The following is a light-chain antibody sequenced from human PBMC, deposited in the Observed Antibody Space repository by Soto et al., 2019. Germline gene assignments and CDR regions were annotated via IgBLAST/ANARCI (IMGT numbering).Light chain of an antibody. J-gene: IGLJ1*01. CDR1: SSDIGAYNY. V-gene: IGLV2-14*01. Sequence: SALTQPASVSGSPGQSITISCTGTSSDIGAYNYVSWYQQYPGKAPKLLIHEVGNRPSGVSARFSASKSGNTASLTISGLLAEDEADYYCSSHGGSNAFYVFGTGTKVTVL. CDR2: EVG. CDR3: SSHGGSNAFYV.